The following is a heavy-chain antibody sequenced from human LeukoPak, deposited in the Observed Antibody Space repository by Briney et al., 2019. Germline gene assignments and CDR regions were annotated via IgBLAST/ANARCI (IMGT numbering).Heavy chain of an antibody. CDR3: ARGKPPPRWPYSSGWGKVGMVV. V-gene: IGHV1-8*01. J-gene: IGHJ6*02. Sequence: ASVKVSCKASGYTFTSYDINWVRQATGQGLEWMGWMNPNSGNTGYAQKFQGRVTMTRNTSISTAYMELSSLRSEDTAVYYCARGKPPPRWPYSSGWGKVGMVVWGQGTTVTVSS. CDR2: MNPNSGNT. D-gene: IGHD6-19*01. CDR1: GYTFTSYD.